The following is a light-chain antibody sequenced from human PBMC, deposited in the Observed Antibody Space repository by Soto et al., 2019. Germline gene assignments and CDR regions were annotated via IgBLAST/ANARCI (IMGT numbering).Light chain of an antibody. CDR2: VGTGGIVG. V-gene: IGLV9-49*01. CDR3: GADHGSGSNFVLV. Sequence: QLVLTQPPSASDSLGASVTLTCTLSSGYSNYKVDWYQQRPGKGPRFVMRVGTGGIVGSKGDGIPDRFSVLGSGLNRYLTIKNIQEEDESDYHCGADHGSGSNFVLVFGGGTKLTVL. CDR1: SGYSNYK. J-gene: IGLJ2*01.